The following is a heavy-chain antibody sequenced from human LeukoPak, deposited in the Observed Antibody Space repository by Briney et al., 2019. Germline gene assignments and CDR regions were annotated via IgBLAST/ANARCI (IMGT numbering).Heavy chain of an antibody. V-gene: IGHV1-8*02. CDR2: MNPNSGNT. J-gene: IGHJ6*03. Sequence: GASVKVSCKASGYTFTGYDINWVRQATGQGLERMGWMNPNSGNTGYAQKFQGRVTMTRNTSISTAYMELSSLRSEDTAVYYCARDWNTISYMDVWGKGTTVTVSS. D-gene: IGHD3-3*01. CDR1: GYTFTGYD. CDR3: ARDWNTISYMDV.